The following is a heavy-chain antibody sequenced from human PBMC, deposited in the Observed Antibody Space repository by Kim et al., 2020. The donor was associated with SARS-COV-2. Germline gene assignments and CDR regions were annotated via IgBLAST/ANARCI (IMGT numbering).Heavy chain of an antibody. Sequence: GGSLRLSCAASGFTVSSNFMSWIRQAPGKGLECISIIYGDGRTYYADSVKGRLIISRDNSQNTLYLQLNSMRADDTAVYYCARYVDCLVGSCSSDDALD. D-gene: IGHD2-15*01. CDR2: IYGDGRT. CDR1: GFTVSSNF. V-gene: IGHV3-53*01. J-gene: IGHJ3*02. CDR3: ARYVDCLVGSCSSDDALD.